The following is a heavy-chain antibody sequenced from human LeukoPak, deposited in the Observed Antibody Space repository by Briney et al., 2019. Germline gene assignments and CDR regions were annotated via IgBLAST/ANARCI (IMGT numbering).Heavy chain of an antibody. V-gene: IGHV1-18*01. CDR3: ARDRGDYYDSSGYYRLGAFDY. D-gene: IGHD3-22*01. J-gene: IGHJ4*02. Sequence: ASVKASCKASGYTFTSYGISWVRQGPGQGLEWMGWISAYNGNTNYAQKLQGRVTMTTDTSTSTAYTELRSLRSDDTAVYYCARDRGDYYDSSGYYRLGAFDYWGQGTLVTVSS. CDR1: GYTFTSYG. CDR2: ISAYNGNT.